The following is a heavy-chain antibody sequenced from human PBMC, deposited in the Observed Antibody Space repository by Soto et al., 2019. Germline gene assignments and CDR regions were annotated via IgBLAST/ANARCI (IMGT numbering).Heavy chain of an antibody. CDR1: GGSISSSSYY. J-gene: IGHJ6*03. Sequence: QLQLQESGPGLVKPSETLSLTCTVSGGSISSSSYYWGWIRQPPGKGLEWIGSIYYSGSTYYNPSLKSRVTISVDTSKNQFSLKLSSVTAADTAVYYCARSGSYGSGSYYIKTAGYYYYYYMDVWGKGTTVTVSS. D-gene: IGHD3-10*01. CDR3: ARSGSYGSGSYYIKTAGYYYYYYMDV. V-gene: IGHV4-39*01. CDR2: IYYSGST.